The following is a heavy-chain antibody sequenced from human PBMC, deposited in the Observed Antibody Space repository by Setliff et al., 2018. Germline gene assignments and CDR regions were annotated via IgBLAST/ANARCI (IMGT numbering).Heavy chain of an antibody. J-gene: IGHJ4*02. CDR1: GGTFSSYG. V-gene: IGHV1-18*01. D-gene: IGHD6-13*01. CDR2: ISTNNGKT. Sequence: ASVKVSCKASGGTFSSYGISWLRQAPGQGFEWMGWISTNNGKTEYSQKVQGRVTMTTDRSTSTIYMELRSLRSDDTAMYYCARDAPYTNTWRYFDHWGQGTLVTVSS. CDR3: ARDAPYTNTWRYFDH.